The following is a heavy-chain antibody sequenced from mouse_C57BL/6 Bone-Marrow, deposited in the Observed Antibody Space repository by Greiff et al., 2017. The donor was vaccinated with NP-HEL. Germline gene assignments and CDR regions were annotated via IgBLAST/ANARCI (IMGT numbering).Heavy chain of an antibody. Sequence: EVKLVESGGDLVKPGGSLKLSCAASGFTFSSYGMSWVRQTPDKRLEWVANISSGGSYTYYTDSVKGRFTISRANAKNTLYLQMSSLKSEDTAMYYCARRFRPWGRGTAVTVSS. J-gene: IGHJ4*01. CDR2: ISSGGSYT. CDR3: ARRFRP. CDR1: GFTFSSYG. V-gene: IGHV5-6*02.